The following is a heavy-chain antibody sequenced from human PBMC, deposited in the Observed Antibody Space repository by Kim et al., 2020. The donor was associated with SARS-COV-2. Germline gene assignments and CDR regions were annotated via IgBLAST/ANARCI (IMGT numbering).Heavy chain of an antibody. Sequence: GESLKISCKGSGYSFTSYWISWVRQMPGKGLEWMGRIDPSDSYTNYSPSFQGHVTISADKSISTAYLQWSSLKASDTAMYYCARSGQQLVPTHNWFDPWGQGTLVTVSS. CDR2: IDPSDSYT. J-gene: IGHJ5*02. CDR1: GYSFTSYW. D-gene: IGHD6-13*01. CDR3: ARSGQQLVPTHNWFDP. V-gene: IGHV5-10-1*01.